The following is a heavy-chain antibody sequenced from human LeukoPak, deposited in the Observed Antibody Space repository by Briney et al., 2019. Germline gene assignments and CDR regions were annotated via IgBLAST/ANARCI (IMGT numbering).Heavy chain of an antibody. CDR2: IYYSGST. CDR3: ARHQSIAAPPFDY. D-gene: IGHD6-6*01. J-gene: IGHJ4*02. V-gene: IGHV4-39*01. CDR1: GFTVSTNY. Sequence: GSLRLSCAASGFTVSTNYMSWVRQPPGKGLEWIGSIYYSGSTYYNPSLKGRVTISVDTSKNQFSLKLSSVTAADTAVYYCARHQSIAAPPFDYWGQGTLVTVSS.